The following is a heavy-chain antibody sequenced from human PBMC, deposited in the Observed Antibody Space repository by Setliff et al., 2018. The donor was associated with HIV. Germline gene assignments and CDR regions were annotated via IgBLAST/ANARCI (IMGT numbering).Heavy chain of an antibody. J-gene: IGHJ4*02. Sequence: PSETLSLTCTVSGVSISSYYWSWIRQPPGKGLEWIGYISYTDSTAYNPSLKSRVSISIDTSKNQFSLKLSSVTTADTAVYYCARASSVADHFDYWGQGTLVTVSS. CDR2: ISYTDST. CDR3: ARASSVADHFDY. CDR1: GVSISSYY. D-gene: IGHD6-19*01. V-gene: IGHV4-59*01.